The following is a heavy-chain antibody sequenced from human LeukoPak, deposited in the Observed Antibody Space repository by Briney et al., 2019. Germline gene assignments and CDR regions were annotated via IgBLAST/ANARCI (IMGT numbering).Heavy chain of an antibody. CDR3: ARVRAYSSGWYVKGYFDY. CDR2: ISSSSSYI. CDR1: GFTFSSYS. J-gene: IGHJ4*02. Sequence: GGSLRLSCAASGFTFSSYSMNWVRQAPGKGLEWVSSISSSSSYIYYADSVKGRFTISRDNAKNSLYLQMNSLRAEDTAVYYCARVRAYSSGWYVKGYFDYWGQGTLVTVSS. V-gene: IGHV3-21*01. D-gene: IGHD6-19*01.